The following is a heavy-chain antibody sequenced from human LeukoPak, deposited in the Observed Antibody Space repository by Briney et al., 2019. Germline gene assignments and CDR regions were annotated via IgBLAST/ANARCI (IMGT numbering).Heavy chain of an antibody. CDR1: GFIFSRYW. J-gene: IGHJ4*02. CDR3: VQRGLDY. CDR2: INQDESER. V-gene: IGHV3-7*01. D-gene: IGHD6-25*01. Sequence: GGSLRLSCATSGFIFSRYWMSWVRQAPGEGLEWVANINQDESERNYVDSVKGRFTISRDNAKNSLDLQMNSLRAEDTAVYYCVQRGLDYWGQGTQVTVSS.